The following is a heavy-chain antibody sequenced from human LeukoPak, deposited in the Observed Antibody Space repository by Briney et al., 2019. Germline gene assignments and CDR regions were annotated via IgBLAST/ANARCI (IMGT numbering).Heavy chain of an antibody. CDR3: ARMDYDILTGHDY. J-gene: IGHJ4*02. V-gene: IGHV3-23*01. CDR1: GFTFSSYA. Sequence: GGSLRLSCAASGFTFSSYAMSWVRQAPGKGLEWVSAISGSGGSTYYADSVKGRFTISRDNSKNTLYLQMNSLRAEDTAVYYCARMDYDILTGHDYWGQGTLVTVSS. CDR2: ISGSGGST. D-gene: IGHD3-9*01.